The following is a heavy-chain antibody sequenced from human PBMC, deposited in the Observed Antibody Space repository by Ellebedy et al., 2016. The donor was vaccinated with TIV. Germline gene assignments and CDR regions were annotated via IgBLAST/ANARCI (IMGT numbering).Heavy chain of an antibody. CDR2: INPSGGST. D-gene: IGHD4-17*01. CDR3: ARGARGTVITKVGNWFDP. CDR1: GYTFTSYF. Sequence: ASVKVSCKASGYTFTSYFMQWVRQAPGQGLEWMGIINPSGGSTSHAQKFQGRVTMTRDTSTSTVYMELSSLRSEDTAVYYCARGARGTVITKVGNWFDPWGQGTLVTVSS. V-gene: IGHV1-46*01. J-gene: IGHJ5*02.